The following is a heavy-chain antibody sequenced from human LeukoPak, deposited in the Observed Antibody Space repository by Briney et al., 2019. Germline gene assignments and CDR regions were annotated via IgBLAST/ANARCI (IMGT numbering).Heavy chain of an antibody. CDR2: INHSGST. CDR3: ARVPIVVVPAASPGSWFDP. CDR1: GGSFNGYY. J-gene: IGHJ5*02. V-gene: IGHV4-34*01. Sequence: SETLSLTCAVYGGSFNGYYWSWIRQPPGKGLEWIGEINHSGSTNYNPSLKSRVTISVDTSKNQFSLKLSSVTAADTAVYYCARVPIVVVPAASPGSWFDPWGQGTLVTVSS. D-gene: IGHD2-2*01.